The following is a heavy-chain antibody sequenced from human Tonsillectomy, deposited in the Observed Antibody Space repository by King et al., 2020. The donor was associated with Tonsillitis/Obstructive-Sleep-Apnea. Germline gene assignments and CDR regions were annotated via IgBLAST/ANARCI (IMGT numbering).Heavy chain of an antibody. V-gene: IGHV4-34*01. J-gene: IGHJ6*03. CDR1: GGSFSGYY. CDR2: INHSGST. D-gene: IGHD3-16*02. Sequence: VQLQQWGAGLLKPSETLSRTCAVYGGSFSGYYWSWIRHPPGKGLEWIGEINHSGSTNYNPSLKSRVTISVDTSKNRFSLKLSSVTAADTAVYYCARGLHLGELSTYYYYYMDVWGKGTTVTVSS. CDR3: ARGLHLGELSTYYYYYMDV.